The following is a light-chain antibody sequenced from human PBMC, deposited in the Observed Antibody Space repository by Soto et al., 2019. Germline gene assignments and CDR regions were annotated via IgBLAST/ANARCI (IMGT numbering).Light chain of an antibody. CDR3: SSYAGSNFVV. CDR2: EVS. J-gene: IGLJ2*01. Sequence: QSALTQPPSASGSPGQSVTISCTGTSSYVGGYNYVSWYQQHPGKAPKFMIYEVSKRPSGVPDRFSGSKSGNTASLTVSGLQAEDEADYYCSSYAGSNFVVFGGGTKLTVL. CDR1: SSYVGGYNY. V-gene: IGLV2-8*01.